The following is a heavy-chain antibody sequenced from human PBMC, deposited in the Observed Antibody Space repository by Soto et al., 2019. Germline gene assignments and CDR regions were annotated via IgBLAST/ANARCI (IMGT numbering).Heavy chain of an antibody. CDR1: GYTFTTFG. J-gene: IGHJ4*02. Sequence: QVQLIQSGTEVKKPGASVKVSCKASGYTFTTFGISWVRQAPGQGLEWMGWISPHSGNTNYAQKFQGRLTMTTDTSTNTAYMELRSLRSDDTAMYFCERKPGVQITVKGDFDFWGQGTLVIVSS. V-gene: IGHV1-18*04. D-gene: IGHD1-20*01. CDR3: ERKPGVQITVKGDFDF. CDR2: ISPHSGNT.